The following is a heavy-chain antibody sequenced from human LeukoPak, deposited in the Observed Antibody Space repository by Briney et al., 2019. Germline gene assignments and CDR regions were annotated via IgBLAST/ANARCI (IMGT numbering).Heavy chain of an antibody. CDR1: GYTFTDYY. CDR3: ARVYSSGSFYLY. V-gene: IGHV1-2*02. CDR2: INPNSGGT. J-gene: IGHJ4*02. D-gene: IGHD3-10*01. Sequence: GASVKVSFKASGYTFTDYYIHWVRQAPGQRLQSMGWINPNSGGTSYSQKFQGRVTVTRDTSISTAYMELGRLRSDDTAVYYCARVYSSGSFYLYWGQGTLVTVSS.